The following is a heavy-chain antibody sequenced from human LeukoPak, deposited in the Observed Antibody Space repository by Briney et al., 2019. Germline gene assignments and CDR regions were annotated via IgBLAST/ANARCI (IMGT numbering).Heavy chain of an antibody. CDR3: AREGGVVVPAATTVAGFDI. J-gene: IGHJ3*02. V-gene: IGHV1-2*02. CDR1: GYTFTGYY. Sequence: SSVKVSCKASGYTFTGYYMHWVRQAPGQGLEWMGWINPNSGGTNYAQKFQGRVTMTRDTSISTAYMELSRLRSDDTAVYYCAREGGVVVPAATTVAGFDIWGQGTMVTVSS. D-gene: IGHD2-2*01. CDR2: INPNSGGT.